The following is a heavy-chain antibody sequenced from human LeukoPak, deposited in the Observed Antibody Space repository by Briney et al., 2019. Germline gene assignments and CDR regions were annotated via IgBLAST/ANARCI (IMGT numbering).Heavy chain of an antibody. D-gene: IGHD4-17*01. CDR3: ARFRDDYGDDPDFDY. J-gene: IGHJ4*02. CDR2: ISAYNGNT. V-gene: IGHV1-18*01. CDR1: GGTFSSYA. Sequence: ASVKVSCKASGGTFSSYAISWVRQAPGQGLEWMGWISAYNGNTNYAQKLQGRVTMTTDTSTSTAYMELRSLRSDDTAVYYCARFRDDYGDDPDFDYWGQGTLVTVSS.